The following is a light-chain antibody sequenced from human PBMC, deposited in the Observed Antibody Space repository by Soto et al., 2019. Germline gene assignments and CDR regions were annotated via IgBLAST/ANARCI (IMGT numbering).Light chain of an antibody. CDR2: GVS. CDR3: FLYQGSSTDYV. CDR1: SSDVGSYNY. Sequence: PGQSITISCSGTSSDVGSYNYVAWYQQLSGKTPKLIMYGVSSRAPGVSSRFSGSKSGNTASLTISGLQAEDEADYYCFLYQGSSTDYVFGTR. V-gene: IGLV2-14*01. J-gene: IGLJ1*01.